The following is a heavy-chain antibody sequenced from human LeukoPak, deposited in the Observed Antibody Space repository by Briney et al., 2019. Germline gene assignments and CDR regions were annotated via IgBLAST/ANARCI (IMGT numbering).Heavy chain of an antibody. Sequence: SETLSLTCTVSGGSISSSSYYWGWIRQPPGKGLEWIGSIYYSGSTYYNPSLKSRVTISVDASKNQFSLKLSSVTAADTAVYYCGCGYSYGYVPLFDYWGQGTLVTVSS. CDR1: GGSISSSSYY. CDR3: GCGYSYGYVPLFDY. J-gene: IGHJ4*02. V-gene: IGHV4-39*01. CDR2: IYYSGST. D-gene: IGHD5-18*01.